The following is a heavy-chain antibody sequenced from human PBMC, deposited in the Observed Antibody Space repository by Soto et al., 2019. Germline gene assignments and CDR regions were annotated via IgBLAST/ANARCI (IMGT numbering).Heavy chain of an antibody. CDR1: GGTFNSYA. J-gene: IGHJ6*02. V-gene: IGHV1-69*01. CDR3: ARSQGSSTSLEIYYYSYYGMEA. CDR2: IIPISGTA. D-gene: IGHD2-2*01. Sequence: QVQLVQSGAEVKKPGSSVKFSCQASGGTFNSYAISWVRQAPGQGLAWMGGIIPISGTATYAQKFQGRVTITADESTSTAYMELSSLRSEDTAVYYCARSQGSSTSLEIYYYSYYGMEAWGQGTTVTVSS.